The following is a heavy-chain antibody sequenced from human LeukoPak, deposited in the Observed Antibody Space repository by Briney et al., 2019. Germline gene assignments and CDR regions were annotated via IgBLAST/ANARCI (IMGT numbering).Heavy chain of an antibody. V-gene: IGHV3-49*04. J-gene: IGHJ5*02. CDR2: IRSKAYGGTA. CDR1: GLLFGDYA. CDR3: TVQVVPSDNWFDP. Sequence: PGGSLTLSCTASGLLFGDYAMTWVRQVPGKGLEWLGCIRSKAYGGTAEYAASVKGRFTISRDDSKSIAYVQMNSLKTEDTAVYHCTVQVVPSDNWFDPWGQGTLVTVSS. D-gene: IGHD2-2*01.